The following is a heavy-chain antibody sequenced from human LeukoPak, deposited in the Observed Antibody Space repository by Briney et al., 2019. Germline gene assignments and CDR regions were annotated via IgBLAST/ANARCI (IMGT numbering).Heavy chain of an antibody. CDR3: ARGRVSSSSWSSTYYYYFYMDV. J-gene: IGHJ6*03. CDR2: IIDTGST. Sequence: SETLSLTCVVYGESFSGYYWTWIRQPPGKGLEWIGEIIDTGSTKYNSSLKSRVTISRDTSKNHFSLELSSVTAADTAVYFCARGRVSSSSWSSTYYYYFYMDVWGKGTTVTVSS. D-gene: IGHD6-13*01. V-gene: IGHV4-34*01. CDR1: GESFSGYY.